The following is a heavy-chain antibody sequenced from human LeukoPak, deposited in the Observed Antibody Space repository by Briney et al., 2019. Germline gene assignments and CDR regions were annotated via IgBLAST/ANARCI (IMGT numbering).Heavy chain of an antibody. CDR1: GYSFTSYW. J-gene: IGHJ6*01. CDR3: ARGPFESYYYYGMDV. V-gene: IGHV5-51*01. CDR2: IYPGDSDT. D-gene: IGHD3-10*01. Sequence: AESLLISCKGSGYSFTSYWSGWVRQMPGKGLEWMGIIYPGDSDTRYSPSFQGQVTISADKSISTAYLQWSSLKASDTAMYYCARGPFESYYYYGMDVWGQRVTVSVSS.